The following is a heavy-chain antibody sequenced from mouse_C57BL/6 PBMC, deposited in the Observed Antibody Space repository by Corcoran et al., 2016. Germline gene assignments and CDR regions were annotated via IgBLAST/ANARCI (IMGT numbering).Heavy chain of an antibody. CDR3: AYGSLYATDS. V-gene: IGHV1-26*01. J-gene: IGHJ4*01. CDR2: INPNNGGT. Sequence: EVQLQPCGPELVKPGASVKISCKASGYTFTDYYMNWVKQSHGKSLEWIGDINPNNGGTSYNQKFKGKATLTVDKSSSTAYMELRSLTSEDSAVYYCAYGSLYATDSWGQRPSVTVSS. D-gene: IGHD1-1*01. CDR1: GYTFTDYY.